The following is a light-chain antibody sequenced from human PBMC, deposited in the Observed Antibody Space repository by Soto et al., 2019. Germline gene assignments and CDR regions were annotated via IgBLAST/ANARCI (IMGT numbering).Light chain of an antibody. CDR3: QRSGSQLK. Sequence: EVVLTQSPGTLSLSPGERATLSCRASQSLRRNYIAWYQQRPGRAPRLLIYGASSRATGIPDRFSGSGSGTDFSLTISRLEPEDFAIYHCQRSGSQLKCGGGTKVDIK. J-gene: IGKJ4*02. V-gene: IGKV3-20*01. CDR2: GAS. CDR1: QSLRRNY.